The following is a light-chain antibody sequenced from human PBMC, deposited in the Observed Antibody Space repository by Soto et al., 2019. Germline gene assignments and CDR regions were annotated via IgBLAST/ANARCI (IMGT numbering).Light chain of an antibody. J-gene: IGKJ4*01. CDR1: QGVGTY. CDR3: QQSNNWLT. Sequence: EIVLTQSPATLSLSPGERAVLSCRASQGVGTYLAWYQQRPGQAPRLLIYGASNRATGIPARFSGSGSGTDFTITIGRLETDDVAVYFWQQSNNWLTFGGGTKVEIK. CDR2: GAS. V-gene: IGKV3-11*01.